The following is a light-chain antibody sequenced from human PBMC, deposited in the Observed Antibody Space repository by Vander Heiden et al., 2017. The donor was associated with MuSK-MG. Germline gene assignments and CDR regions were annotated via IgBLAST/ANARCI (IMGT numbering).Light chain of an antibody. CDR2: AAS. J-gene: IGKJ2*01. V-gene: IGKV1-39*01. Sequence: DIQMTQSPSSLSASVGDRVTITCRASQSISSYLNWYQQKLGKAPKLLIYAASSLQSGVPSRFSGSGSGTDFTLTISSLQPEDFATYYCQQSDSTPYNFGQGTKLXIK. CDR3: QQSDSTPYN. CDR1: QSISSY.